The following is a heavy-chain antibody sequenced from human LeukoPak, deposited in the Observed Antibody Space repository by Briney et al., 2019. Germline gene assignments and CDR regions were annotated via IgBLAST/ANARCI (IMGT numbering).Heavy chain of an antibody. J-gene: IGHJ6*02. CDR1: GGTFSSYA. D-gene: IGHD1-26*01. CDR2: IIPILGIA. V-gene: IGHV1-69*04. CDR3: ARDRGSVGASYYYYGMDV. Sequence: ASVTVSCKASGGTFSSYAISWVRQAPGQGLEWMGRIIPILGIANYAQKFQGRVTITADKSTSTAYMELSSLRSEDTAVYYCARDRGSVGASYYYYGMDVWGQGTTVTVSS.